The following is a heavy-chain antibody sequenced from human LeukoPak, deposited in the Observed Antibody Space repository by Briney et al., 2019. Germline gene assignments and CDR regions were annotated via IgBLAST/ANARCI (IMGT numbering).Heavy chain of an antibody. Sequence: ASVKVSCKASGYXFINYYIHWVRQAPGQGLEWMGIINPSGGSTSYAQKFQGRVTMTRDTSTSTVYMELSSLRSEDTAVYYCARDESTSILWWWGQGTLVTVSS. V-gene: IGHV1-46*01. CDR1: GYXFINYY. CDR3: ARDESTSILWW. CDR2: INPSGGST. J-gene: IGHJ1*01. D-gene: IGHD2-21*01.